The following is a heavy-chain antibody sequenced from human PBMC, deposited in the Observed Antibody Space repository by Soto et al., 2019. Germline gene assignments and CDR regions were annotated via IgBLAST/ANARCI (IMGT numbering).Heavy chain of an antibody. Sequence: HLGGSLRLSCETSAFTFRSYGMHWVRQAPGKGLEWVASISYDGSNKDYVDSVKGRFTVSRDNSKSTLYLQMYSLRKDDTAVYYCVKDKSGDGKIYGCSGFFFFWGRGTVVTVSS. D-gene: IGHD3-10*01. CDR3: VKDKSGDGKIYGCSGFFFF. J-gene: IGHJ4*02. CDR1: AFTFRSYG. CDR2: ISYDGSNK. V-gene: IGHV3-30*18.